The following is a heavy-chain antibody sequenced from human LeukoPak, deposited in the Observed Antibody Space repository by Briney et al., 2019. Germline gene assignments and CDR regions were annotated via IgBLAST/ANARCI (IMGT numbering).Heavy chain of an antibody. D-gene: IGHD3-10*01. CDR3: AKAMVRGVIENYHNYYYYYYMDV. Sequence: AGGSLRLSCAASGFTFSSSGMSWVRQAPGKGLEWVSAISGSGGSTYYADSVKGRFTISRDNSKNTLYLQMNSLRAEDTAVYYCAKAMVRGVIENYHNYYYYYYMDVWGKGTTVTISS. V-gene: IGHV3-23*01. J-gene: IGHJ6*03. CDR2: ISGSGGST. CDR1: GFTFSSSG.